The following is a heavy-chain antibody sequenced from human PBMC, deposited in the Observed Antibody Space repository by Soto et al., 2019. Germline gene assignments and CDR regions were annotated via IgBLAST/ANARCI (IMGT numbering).Heavy chain of an antibody. CDR3: AEGEALYSSHPWDS. CDR1: GFPFKNCG. J-gene: IGHJ5*01. V-gene: IGHV3-23*01. CDR2: IIGTDTT. Sequence: PGGSLRLSCTASGFPFKNCGMIWVRQAPGKGLEWVAAIIGTDTTNYADSVKGRFTISRDNSKDTLYLQMNGLRVEDTAIYYCAEGEALYSSHPWDSWGHGTLVTVSS. D-gene: IGHD3-22*01.